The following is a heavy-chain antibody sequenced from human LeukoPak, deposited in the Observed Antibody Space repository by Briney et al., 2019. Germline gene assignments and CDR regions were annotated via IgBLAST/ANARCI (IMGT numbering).Heavy chain of an antibody. CDR3: ARHGSGSELFDY. CDR2: IYSGGST. CDR1: GFIVSSNY. V-gene: IGHV3-53*01. D-gene: IGHD3-10*01. Sequence: GGSLRLSCAASGFIVSSNYMSWVRQAPGKGLEWVSVIYSGGSTYHAASVKGRFTISRDTSKNTLYLQMNSLRAEDTAVYYCARHGSGSELFDYWGQGTLVTVSS. J-gene: IGHJ4*02.